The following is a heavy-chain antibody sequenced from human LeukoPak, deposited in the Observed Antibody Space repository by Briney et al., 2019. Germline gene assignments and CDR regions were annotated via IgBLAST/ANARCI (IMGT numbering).Heavy chain of an antibody. V-gene: IGHV3-53*01. CDR3: ARPTSGVRLGMDV. CDR1: GFTVSSNY. Sequence: PGGSLRLSCAASGFTVSSNYMSWVRQAPGKGLEWVSVIYSGGSTYYADSVKGRFSISRDNSKNTLYLQMNSLRAEDTAVYYCARPTSGVRLGMDVWGQGTTVTVSS. D-gene: IGHD3-10*01. CDR2: IYSGGST. J-gene: IGHJ6*02.